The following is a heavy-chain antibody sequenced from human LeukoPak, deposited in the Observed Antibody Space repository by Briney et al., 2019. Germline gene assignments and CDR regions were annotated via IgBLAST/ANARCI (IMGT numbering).Heavy chain of an antibody. J-gene: IGHJ6*03. Sequence: GGSLRLSCAASGFTVSSNYMSWVRQAPGKGLEWVSVIYSGGSTYYADSVKGRFTISRDNAKNSLYLQMNSLRAEDTAVYYCARVRSVLRYFDWSGIPLMDVWGKGTTVTISS. CDR3: ARVRSVLRYFDWSGIPLMDV. CDR2: IYSGGST. CDR1: GFTVSSNY. V-gene: IGHV3-53*01. D-gene: IGHD3-9*01.